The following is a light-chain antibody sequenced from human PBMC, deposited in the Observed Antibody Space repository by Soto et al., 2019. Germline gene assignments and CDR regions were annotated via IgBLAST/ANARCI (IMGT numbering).Light chain of an antibody. Sequence: QSALTQPPSASGSHGQSVTISCTGTSSDVGGYKYVSWYQQHPGKAPKLMIYEVTKRPSGVPDRFPGSKSGNTASLTVSRLQAEDEADYYCTSYAGSNNLVFGGGTKVTVL. CDR3: TSYAGSNNLV. CDR1: SSDVGGYKY. J-gene: IGLJ3*02. CDR2: EVT. V-gene: IGLV2-8*01.